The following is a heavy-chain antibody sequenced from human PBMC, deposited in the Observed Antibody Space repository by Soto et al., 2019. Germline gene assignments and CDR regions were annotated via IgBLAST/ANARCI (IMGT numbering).Heavy chain of an antibody. Sequence: QVQLVQSGAEVKKPGASVKVSCKASGYTFTSYDINWVRQATGQGLEWMGWMNPNSGNTGYAQKFQGRVTMTRNTSISTAYRGLSSMRSEDTAVYYCARGGMMVAATTSLGPWGQGTLVTVSS. D-gene: IGHD2-15*01. J-gene: IGHJ5*02. CDR1: GYTFTSYD. CDR3: ARGGMMVAATTSLGP. CDR2: MNPNSGNT. V-gene: IGHV1-8*01.